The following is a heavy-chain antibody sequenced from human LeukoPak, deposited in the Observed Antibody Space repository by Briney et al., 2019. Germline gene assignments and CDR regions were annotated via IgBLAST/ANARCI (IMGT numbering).Heavy chain of an antibody. D-gene: IGHD6-19*01. Sequence: GGSLRLSCAASGFTVSSNYMSWVRQAPGKGLEWVSVIYSGGSTYYADSVKGRFTISRDNSKNTLYIQMNSLRAEDTAVYYCARERYSSGWYSDYWGQGTLVTVSS. CDR2: IYSGGST. V-gene: IGHV3-66*02. CDR1: GFTVSSNY. CDR3: ARERYSSGWYSDY. J-gene: IGHJ4*02.